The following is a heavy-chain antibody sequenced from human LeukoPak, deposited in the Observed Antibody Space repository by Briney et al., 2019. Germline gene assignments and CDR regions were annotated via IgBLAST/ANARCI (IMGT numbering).Heavy chain of an antibody. V-gene: IGHV3-64D*06. Sequence: GGSLRLSCSASGFTFSTYAMHWVRQAPGKGLEYVSGITSNGVNTYHADSVKGRFTISRDNSKNTLYFQMSSLRADDTAVYYCARCRDGYNYADYWGQGTLVTVSS. J-gene: IGHJ4*02. CDR1: GFTFSTYA. D-gene: IGHD5-24*01. CDR2: ITSNGVNT. CDR3: ARCRDGYNYADY.